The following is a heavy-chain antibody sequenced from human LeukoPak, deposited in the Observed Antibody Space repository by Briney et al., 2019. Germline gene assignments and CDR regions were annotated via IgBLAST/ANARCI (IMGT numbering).Heavy chain of an antibody. CDR1: GYTFTSYG. J-gene: IGHJ4*02. Sequence: ASVKVSCKASGYTFTSYGISWVRQAPGQGLEWMGWISAYNGNTNYAQKLQGRVTMTTDTSTSTAYMELRSLRSDDTAVYYCARDSGYYDSSGHDEWGQGTLVTVSS. CDR3: ARDSGYYDSSGHDE. CDR2: ISAYNGNT. V-gene: IGHV1-18*01. D-gene: IGHD3-22*01.